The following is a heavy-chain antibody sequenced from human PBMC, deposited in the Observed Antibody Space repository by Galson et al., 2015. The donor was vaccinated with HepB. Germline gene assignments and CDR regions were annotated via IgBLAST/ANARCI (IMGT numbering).Heavy chain of an antibody. J-gene: IGHJ4*02. Sequence: ETLSLTCAVYGGSFGGFLWTWIRQPPGKGLEWIGEINHFGDTNYNVSLKSRVAISLDTSKNQFSLSLSSVTAADTAIYYCARASYPLFGQLLPRYFDYWGQGNPVTVSS. D-gene: IGHD2-15*01. CDR2: INHFGDT. V-gene: IGHV4-34*01. CDR3: ARASYPLFGQLLPRYFDY. CDR1: GGSFGGFL.